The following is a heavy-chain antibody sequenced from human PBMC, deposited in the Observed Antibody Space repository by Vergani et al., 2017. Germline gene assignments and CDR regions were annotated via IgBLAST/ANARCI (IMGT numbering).Heavy chain of an antibody. CDR1: GFTFSSYA. D-gene: IGHD1-26*01. CDR3: ARGSPWELRLPYY. CDR2: ISSNGGRT. J-gene: IGHJ4*02. V-gene: IGHV3-64*01. Sequence: EVQLVESGGGLVKPGGSLRLSCAASGFTFSSYAMHWVRQAPGKGLEYVSAISSNGGRTYYANSMKGRFTISRDNSKNTLYRQIGSLGAEDMAVYYCARGSPWELRLPYYWGQGTLVTVSS.